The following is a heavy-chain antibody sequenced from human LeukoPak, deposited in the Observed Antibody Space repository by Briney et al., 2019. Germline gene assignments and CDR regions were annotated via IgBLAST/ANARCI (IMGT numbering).Heavy chain of an antibody. J-gene: IGHJ4*02. V-gene: IGHV3-30-3*01. CDR1: GFTFNSYA. CDR2: ISYDGSNK. Sequence: GGSLRLSCAASGFTFNSYAMHWARQAPGKGLEWVAVISYDGSNKYYADSVKGRFTISRDNSKNTLYLQMNSLRAEDTAVYYCASYYDYDLDYWGQGTLLTVSS. D-gene: IGHD3-16*01. CDR3: ASYYDYDLDY.